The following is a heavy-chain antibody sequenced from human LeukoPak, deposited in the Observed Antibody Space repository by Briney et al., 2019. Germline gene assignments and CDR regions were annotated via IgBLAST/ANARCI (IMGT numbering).Heavy chain of an antibody. V-gene: IGHV1-8*01. Sequence: GASVKVSCKASEYTSTSYDINWVRQATGQGLEWMGWVNPNSGNTGYAQKFQGRVTMTRNTSISTAYMELSSLRSEDTAVYYCARGRRDSSGYYYWGQGTLVTVSS. D-gene: IGHD3-22*01. CDR3: ARGRRDSSGYYY. CDR2: VNPNSGNT. J-gene: IGHJ4*02. CDR1: EYTSTSYD.